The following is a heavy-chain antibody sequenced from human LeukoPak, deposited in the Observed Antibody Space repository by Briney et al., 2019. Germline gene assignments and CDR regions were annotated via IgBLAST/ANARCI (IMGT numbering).Heavy chain of an antibody. CDR2: ISVSGSQT. CDR1: GFTFSAYA. CDR3: GKGTPPPVY. D-gene: IGHD1-14*01. Sequence: PGGSLRLSCVASGFTFSAYAVGWVRRAQGMGLEWVSSISVSGSQTDYADSVKGRFTISRDNSKNTFYLQMNSLRAEDTAVYYCGKGTPPPVYWGPGTLVTVSS. J-gene: IGHJ4*02. V-gene: IGHV3-23*01.